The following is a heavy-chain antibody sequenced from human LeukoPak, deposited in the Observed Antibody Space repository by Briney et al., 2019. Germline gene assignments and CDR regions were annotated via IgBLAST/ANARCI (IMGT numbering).Heavy chain of an antibody. CDR2: ISGSGGST. D-gene: IGHD3-10*01. V-gene: IGHV3-23*01. Sequence: GGSLRLSCAASGFTFSSYAMSWVRQAPGKGLELVSAISGSGGSTYYADSVKGRFTISRDNSKNTLYLQMNSLRAEDTAVYYCAKDSALLWFGEPYDAFDIWGQGTMVTVSS. CDR1: GFTFSSYA. J-gene: IGHJ3*02. CDR3: AKDSALLWFGEPYDAFDI.